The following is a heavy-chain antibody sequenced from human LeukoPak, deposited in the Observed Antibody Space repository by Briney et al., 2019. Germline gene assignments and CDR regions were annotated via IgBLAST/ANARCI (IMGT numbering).Heavy chain of an antibody. J-gene: IGHJ4*02. Sequence: SVKVSCKASGGTFSSYAISWVRQAPGQGLEWMGRIILILGIANYAQKFQGRVTITADKSTSTAYMELSSPRSEDTAVYYCARGDILTGYYSNPFDYWGQGTLVTVSS. CDR2: IILILGIA. CDR3: ARGDILTGYYSNPFDY. D-gene: IGHD3-9*01. CDR1: GGTFSSYA. V-gene: IGHV1-69*04.